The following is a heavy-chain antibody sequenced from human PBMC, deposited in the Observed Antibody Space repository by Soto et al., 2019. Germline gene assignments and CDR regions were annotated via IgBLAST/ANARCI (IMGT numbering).Heavy chain of an antibody. CDR1: GYTFSNFW. V-gene: IGHV5-51*01. CDR3: ARSPRSSPYFDF. Sequence: PGESLKISCQCSGYTFSNFWIAWVRQLPGKGLEWMGIIYPGDYETRYSPSFHGKVTISVDKSIGTAYLQWHSLEASDSAFYFCARSPRSSPYFDFWGQGALVTVSS. CDR2: IYPGDYET. D-gene: IGHD6-13*01. J-gene: IGHJ4*02.